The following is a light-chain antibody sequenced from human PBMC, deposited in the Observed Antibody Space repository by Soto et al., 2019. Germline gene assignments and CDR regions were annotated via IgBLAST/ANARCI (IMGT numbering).Light chain of an antibody. Sequence: EIVMTQSPVILSVSPGETATLSCRASQSVSSNLAWYQQKPGQAPRLLIYGASTRATDIPARFSGSGSGTEFNFPISSLQAEDFSVYYCQQYNNFWTFGQGTKVEIK. CDR2: GAS. V-gene: IGKV3-15*01. CDR1: QSVSSN. J-gene: IGKJ1*01. CDR3: QQYNNFWT.